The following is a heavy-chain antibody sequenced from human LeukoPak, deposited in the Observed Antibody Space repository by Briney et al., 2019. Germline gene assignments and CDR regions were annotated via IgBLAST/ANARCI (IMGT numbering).Heavy chain of an antibody. CDR3: ARPPGGDYRDYFDY. D-gene: IGHD4-11*01. J-gene: IGHJ4*02. CDR2: IYPGDSDT. V-gene: IGHV5-51*01. Sequence: GESLKISCKGSGYSFIDYWVAWVRQMPGKGLEWMGVIYPGDSDTRYSPSFQGQVTISADKSISTAYLQWSSLKASDTAIYYCARPPGGDYRDYFDYWGQGTLVTVSS. CDR1: GYSFIDYW.